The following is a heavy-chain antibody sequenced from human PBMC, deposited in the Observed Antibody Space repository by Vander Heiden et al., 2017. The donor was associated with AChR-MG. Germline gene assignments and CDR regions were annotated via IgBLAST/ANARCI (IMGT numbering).Heavy chain of an antibody. D-gene: IGHD3-9*01. J-gene: IGHJ3*02. CDR2: IWYDGSNK. V-gene: IGHV3-33*01. CDR1: GFTFSSYG. CDR3: ARENNYDILTGPTDAFDI. Sequence: QVQLVESGGGVVPHGRSLRLSCAASGFTFSSYGVHWVRQAPGKGLEWVAVIWYDGSNKYYADSVKGRFTISRDNSKNTLYLQMNSLRAEDTAVYYCARENNYDILTGPTDAFDIWGQGTMVTVSS.